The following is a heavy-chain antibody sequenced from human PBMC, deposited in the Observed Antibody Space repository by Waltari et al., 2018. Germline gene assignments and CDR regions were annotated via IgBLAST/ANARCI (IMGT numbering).Heavy chain of an antibody. CDR3: AKGFEDLLPFDH. CDR1: GFPSCIYF. J-gene: IGHJ4*02. V-gene: IGHV3-23*04. D-gene: IGHD2-21*01. CDR2: SSDGGVYT. Sequence: EVQLVESGGGLVQPGGSLRPSCAASGFPSCIYFISWVRQAPGKGLEWISASSDGGVYTYYADSVEGRFTISRDSSKNTIYLQMNSLRVEDTALYYCAKGFEDLLPFDHWGQGTQVTVSS.